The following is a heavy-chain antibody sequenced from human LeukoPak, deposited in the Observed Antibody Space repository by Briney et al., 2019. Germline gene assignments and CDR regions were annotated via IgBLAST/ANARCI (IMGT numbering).Heavy chain of an antibody. CDR2: TYYRSKWYN. V-gene: IGHV6-1*01. J-gene: IGHJ4*02. Sequence: SQTLSLTCAISGDSVSSNSAAWNWIRQSPSRGLEWLGRTYYRSKWYNDYEVSVKSRITINPDTSKNQFPLQLNSVTPEDTAVYYCARSVSSVSYRIDYWGQGTLVTVSS. CDR1: GDSVSSNSAA. CDR3: ARSVSSVSYRIDY. D-gene: IGHD6-19*01.